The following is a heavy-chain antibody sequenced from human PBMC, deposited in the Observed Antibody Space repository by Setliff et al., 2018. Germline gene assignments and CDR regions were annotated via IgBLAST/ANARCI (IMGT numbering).Heavy chain of an antibody. V-gene: IGHV3-23*01. CDR1: GFTFSYA. CDR2: IIGSGIST. Sequence: PGESLKISCAASGFTFSYAMSWVRQAPGQGLEWVSSIIGSGISTYYADSVQGRFTISRDNHKNTLYLQMNSLRVEDTAIYYCARDQFRNSGGLYSWGQGTLVTVSS. J-gene: IGHJ5*02. D-gene: IGHD1-7*01. CDR3: ARDQFRNSGGLYS.